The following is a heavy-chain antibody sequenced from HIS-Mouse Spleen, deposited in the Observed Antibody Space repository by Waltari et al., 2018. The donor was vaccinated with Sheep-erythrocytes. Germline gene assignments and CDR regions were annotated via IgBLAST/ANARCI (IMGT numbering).Heavy chain of an antibody. CDR3: ARLFYVDIVATTLFDY. CDR2: TCPVDYAT. D-gene: IGHD5-12*01. CDR1: GYSFTSYW. V-gene: IGHV5-51*01. J-gene: IGHJ4*02. Sequence: EVQLVQSGAEVKKPGESLKISCKGSGYSFTSYWIGWVRQMPGKGLEWMGFTCPVDYATRYSPSFQGQLTISADKSISTAYLQWSRLKASDTAMYYCARLFYVDIVATTLFDYWGQGTLVTVSS.